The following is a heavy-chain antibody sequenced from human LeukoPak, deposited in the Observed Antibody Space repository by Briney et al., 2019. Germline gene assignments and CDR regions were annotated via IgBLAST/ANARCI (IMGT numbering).Heavy chain of an antibody. Sequence: SETLSLTCAVYGGSFSGYYWSWIRQPPGKGLEWIGEINHSGSTNYNPSLKSRVTISVDTSKNQFSLKLSSVTAADTAVYYCARVAVVAAAGTLHYGMDVWGQGTTVTVSS. CDR2: INHSGST. D-gene: IGHD6-13*01. CDR3: ARVAVVAAAGTLHYGMDV. V-gene: IGHV4-34*01. CDR1: GGSFSGYY. J-gene: IGHJ6*02.